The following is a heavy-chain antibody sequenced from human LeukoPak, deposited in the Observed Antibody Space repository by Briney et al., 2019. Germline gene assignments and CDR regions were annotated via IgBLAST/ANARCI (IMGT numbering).Heavy chain of an antibody. D-gene: IGHD3-22*01. CDR3: ARNNYDSSGYDPYFDY. J-gene: IGHJ4*02. CDR2: ISGSGGST. V-gene: IGHV3-23*01. CDR1: GFTFSSYA. Sequence: GGSLRLSCATSGFTFSSYAMSWVRQAPGKGLEWVSAISGSGGSTYYADSVKGRFTISRDNAKNPLYLQMNSLRAEDTAVYYCARNNYDSSGYDPYFDYWGQGTLVTVSS.